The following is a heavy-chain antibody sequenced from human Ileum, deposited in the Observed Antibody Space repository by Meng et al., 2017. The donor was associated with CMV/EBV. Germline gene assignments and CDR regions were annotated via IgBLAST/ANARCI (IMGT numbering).Heavy chain of an antibody. Sequence: QVNLVQSGAEVKKPGASVKVSCKAAGYTFITFGITWVRQAPGQGLDWMGWITPYNGKTDYTQRLQDRVTMTTDTSTNTVYMELRSLRSDDTAVYYCAREDYSAYAATWGQGTLVTVSS. CDR3: AREDYSAYAAT. CDR2: ITPYNGKT. CDR1: GYTFITFG. J-gene: IGHJ5*02. V-gene: IGHV1-18*01. D-gene: IGHD2-21*01.